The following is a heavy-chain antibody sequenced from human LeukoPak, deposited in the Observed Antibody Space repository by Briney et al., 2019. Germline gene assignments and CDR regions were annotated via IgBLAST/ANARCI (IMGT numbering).Heavy chain of an antibody. J-gene: IGHJ4*02. V-gene: IGHV4-34*01. CDR3: ARGLNYYDSSGYYID. D-gene: IGHD3-22*01. CDR2: INRSGST. Sequence: PSETLSLTCAVYGGSFSGYYWSWIRQPPGKGLEWIGEINRSGSTNYNPSLKSRVTISVDTSKNQFSLKLSSVTAADTAVYYCARGLNYYDSSGYYIDWGQGTLVTVSS. CDR1: GGSFSGYY.